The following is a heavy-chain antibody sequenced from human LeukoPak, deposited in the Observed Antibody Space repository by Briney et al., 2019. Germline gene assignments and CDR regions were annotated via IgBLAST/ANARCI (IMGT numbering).Heavy chain of an antibody. CDR2: ISPYNGNT. Sequence: ASVTVSCTASGYSFTSYGISWVRQAPGQGLEWMGWISPYNGNTNYAQKLQGRVTVTTDTSTTTAYMELRSLRSDDTAVYYCARVIVGATGNLFVPWGQGTLVTVSS. CDR3: ARVIVGATGNLFVP. J-gene: IGHJ5*02. V-gene: IGHV1-18*01. CDR1: GYSFTSYG. D-gene: IGHD1-26*01.